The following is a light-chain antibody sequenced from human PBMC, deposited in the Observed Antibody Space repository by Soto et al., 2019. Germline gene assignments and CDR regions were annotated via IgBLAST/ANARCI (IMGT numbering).Light chain of an antibody. J-gene: IGKJ5*01. CDR3: QQYGSSPPIT. V-gene: IGKV3-20*01. Sequence: IVLTHSPGTLSLSPGDRATLSCRASQSVSSYYLAWYQQKPGQAPRLLIHGASSRATGIPDRFSGSGSGTDFTLSISRLEPEDFAVYYCQQYGSSPPITFGQGTRLEIK. CDR2: GAS. CDR1: QSVSSYY.